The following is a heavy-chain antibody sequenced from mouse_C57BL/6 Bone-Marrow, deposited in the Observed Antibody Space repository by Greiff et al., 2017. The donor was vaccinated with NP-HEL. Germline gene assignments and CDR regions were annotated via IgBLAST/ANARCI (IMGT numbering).Heavy chain of an antibody. CDR1: GFTFSSYG. Sequence: EVHLVESGGDLVKPGGSLKLSCAASGFTFSSYGMSWVRQTPDKRLEWVATISSGGSYTYYPDSVKGRFAISRDNAKNTLYLQMSRLKSEDTAMYYCARQGYSRWLFAYWGQGTLVTVSA. J-gene: IGHJ3*01. D-gene: IGHD2-5*01. CDR3: ARQGYSRWLFAY. CDR2: ISSGGSYT. V-gene: IGHV5-6*01.